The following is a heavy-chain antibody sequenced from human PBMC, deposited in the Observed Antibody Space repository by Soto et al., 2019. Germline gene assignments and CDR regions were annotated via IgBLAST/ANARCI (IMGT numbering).Heavy chain of an antibody. CDR3: ARDGVGATAYFGYLDY. J-gene: IGHJ4*02. D-gene: IGHD1-26*01. CDR1: GYTFTSYA. CDR2: IRPDDCNI. V-gene: IGHV3-30*04. Sequence: PGEFLRLSCTGSGYTFTSYAIGWVRQTPGKGLEWMAVIRPDDCNIDYEPSVKGRFTISRDKSENMLYLQMDSLRAEDTAVYYCARDGVGATAYFGYLDYWGQGALVTVSS.